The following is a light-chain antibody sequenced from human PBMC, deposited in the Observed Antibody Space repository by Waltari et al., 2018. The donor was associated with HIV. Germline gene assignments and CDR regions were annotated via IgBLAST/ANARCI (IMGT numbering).Light chain of an antibody. V-gene: IGLV2-14*03. CDR2: DVS. CDR3: CSYTNSNTWV. J-gene: IGLJ3*02. CDR1: TSDLGNYNY. Sequence: QSALTQPASVSGSPGQSITLSCTGTTSDLGNYNYVSWYQQHPDKAPKLIIYDVSNRPSGVSNRFSGSKSGNTASLTISGLQAEDEADYYCCSYTNSNTWVFGGGTKLTVL.